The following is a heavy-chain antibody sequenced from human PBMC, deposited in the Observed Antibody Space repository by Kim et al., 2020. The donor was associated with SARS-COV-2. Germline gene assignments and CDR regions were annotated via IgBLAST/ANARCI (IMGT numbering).Heavy chain of an antibody. CDR1: GGSVSSGNW. Sequence: SETLSLTCAVSGGSVSSGNWWGWVRQSPGKGLEWIAEIHHSGCTNYNPSLKTRLSISMDKSKNQFSLNLNSVTAADTAVYFCATSSGWYRLDYWGLGTLVIVSS. CDR2: IHHSGCT. D-gene: IGHD6-19*01. J-gene: IGHJ4*02. V-gene: IGHV4-4*02. CDR3: ATSSGWYRLDY.